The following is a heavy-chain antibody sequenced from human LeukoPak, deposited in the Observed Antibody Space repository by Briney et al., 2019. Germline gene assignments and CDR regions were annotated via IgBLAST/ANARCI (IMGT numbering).Heavy chain of an antibody. CDR1: GFTFGSYW. J-gene: IGHJ3*02. Sequence: GGSLRLSCAASGFTFGSYWMHWVRQAPGKGLVWVSRINSDGSSTSYADSVKGRFTISRDNAKNTLYLQMNSLRAEDTAVYYCARRRYYYDSSANDAFDIWGQGTMVTVSS. V-gene: IGHV3-74*01. CDR3: ARRRYYYDSSANDAFDI. CDR2: INSDGSST. D-gene: IGHD3-22*01.